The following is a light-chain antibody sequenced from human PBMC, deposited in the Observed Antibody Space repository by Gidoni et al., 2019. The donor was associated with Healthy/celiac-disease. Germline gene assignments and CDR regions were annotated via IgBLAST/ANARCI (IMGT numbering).Light chain of an antibody. J-gene: IGKJ3*01. V-gene: IGKV1-8*01. CDR1: QGISSY. CDR3: QQYYSYPPT. CDR2: AAS. Sequence: AIRMTQPPPSFSASPGARVTITCRASQGISSYSAWYQQKPGKAPKLLIYAASTLQSGVPSRFSGSGSGTDFTLTISCLQSEDFATYYCQQYYSYPPTFGPGTKVDIK.